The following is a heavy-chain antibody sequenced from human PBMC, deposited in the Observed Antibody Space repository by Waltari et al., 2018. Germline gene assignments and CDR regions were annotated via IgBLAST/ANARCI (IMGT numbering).Heavy chain of an antibody. J-gene: IGHJ6*02. V-gene: IGHV3-23*01. Sequence: EVQLLESGGGLVQPGGSLRVSCAASGFSFNDYAMSWVRQAPGKGLEWVSSIVGGGDNTYYADSVKGRFTISRDNSKNTVFLQMNSLRAEDTAVYFCAKVVLTPYYFYYGMDVWGQGTTVTVP. CDR2: IVGGGDNT. CDR1: GFSFNDYA. D-gene: IGHD2-21*02. CDR3: AKVVLTPYYFYYGMDV.